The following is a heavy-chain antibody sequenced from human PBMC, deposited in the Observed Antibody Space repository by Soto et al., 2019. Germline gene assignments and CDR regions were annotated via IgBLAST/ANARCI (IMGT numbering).Heavy chain of an antibody. CDR1: GFTFSSYS. V-gene: IGHV3-21*01. CDR2: ISSSSSYI. CDR3: ARDLEYCTNGVCYRFFDY. J-gene: IGHJ4*02. Sequence: PGGSLRLSCAASGFTFSSYSMNWVRQAPGKGLEWVSSISSSSSYIYYADSVKGRFTISRDNAKNSLYLQMNSLRAEDTAVYYCARDLEYCTNGVCYRFFDYWGQGTLVTVSS. D-gene: IGHD2-8*01.